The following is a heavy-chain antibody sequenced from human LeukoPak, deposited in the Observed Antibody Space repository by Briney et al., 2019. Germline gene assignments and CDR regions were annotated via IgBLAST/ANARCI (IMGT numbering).Heavy chain of an antibody. J-gene: IGHJ3*02. V-gene: IGHV3-21*01. Sequence: PGGSLRLSCAASGFTFSSYAMSWVRQAPGKGLEWVSSISSSSSYIYYADSVKGRFAISRDNAKNSLYLQMNSLRAEDTAVYYCARDYSGYDDAFDIWGQGTMVTVSS. CDR1: GFTFSSYA. CDR3: ARDYSGYDDAFDI. CDR2: ISSSSSYI. D-gene: IGHD5-12*01.